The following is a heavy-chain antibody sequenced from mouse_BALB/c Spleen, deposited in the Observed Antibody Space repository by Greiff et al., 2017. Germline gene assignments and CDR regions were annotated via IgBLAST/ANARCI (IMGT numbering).Heavy chain of an antibody. D-gene: IGHD1-1*01. V-gene: IGHV3-2*02. CDR3: ASFYYYGSRPYFDV. CDR2: ISYSGST. Sequence: EVQLQESGPGLVKPSQSLSLTCTVTGYSITSDYAWNWIRQFPGNKLEWMGYISYSGSTSYNPSLKSRISITRDTSKNQFFLQLNSVTTEDTATYYCASFYYYGSRPYFDVWGAGTTVTVSS. J-gene: IGHJ1*01. CDR1: GYSITSDYA.